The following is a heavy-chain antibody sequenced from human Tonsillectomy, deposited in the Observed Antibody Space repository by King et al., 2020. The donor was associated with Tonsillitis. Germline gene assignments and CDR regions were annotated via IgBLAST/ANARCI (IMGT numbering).Heavy chain of an antibody. V-gene: IGHV3-30-3*01. J-gene: IGHJ6*02. CDR3: ARDQGGSSWYQVVYYYYGMDV. CDR1: GFTFSSYA. Sequence: VQLVESGGGVVQPGRSLRLSCAASGFTFSSYAMHWVRQAPGKGLEWVAVISYDGSNKYYADSVKGRFTISRDNSKNTLYLQMNSLRAEDTAVYYCARDQGGSSWYQVVYYYYGMDVWGQGTTVTVSS. D-gene: IGHD6-13*01. CDR2: ISYDGSNK.